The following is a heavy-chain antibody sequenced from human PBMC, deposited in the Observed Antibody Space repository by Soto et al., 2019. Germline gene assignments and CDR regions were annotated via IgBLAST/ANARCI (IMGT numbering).Heavy chain of an antibody. CDR1: GYTFSRYS. CDR3: ARDNGYYDV. Sequence: GASVKVSCKTSGYTFSRYSINWVRQAPGQGLEWMAWISTNSGNTHYAERFQGRVTVTLDKSARTAFMEMRGLTSDDTATYFCARDNGYYDVWGQGTLVTVSS. J-gene: IGHJ4*02. CDR2: ISTNSGNT. V-gene: IGHV1-18*04. D-gene: IGHD2-8*01.